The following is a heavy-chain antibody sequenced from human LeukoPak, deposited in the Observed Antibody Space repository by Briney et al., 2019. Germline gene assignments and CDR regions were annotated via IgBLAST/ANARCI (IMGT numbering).Heavy chain of an antibody. D-gene: IGHD2-15*01. CDR3: ARDLCSGGSCYALVWFDP. CDR2: ISAYNGNT. CDR1: GYTFTSYG. Sequence: ASVKVSCKASGYTFTSYGISWVRQAPGQGLEWMGWISAYNGNTNYAQKLQGRVTMTTDTSTSTAYMELGSLRSDDTAVYYCARDLCSGGSCYALVWFDPWGQGTLVTVSS. J-gene: IGHJ5*02. V-gene: IGHV1-18*04.